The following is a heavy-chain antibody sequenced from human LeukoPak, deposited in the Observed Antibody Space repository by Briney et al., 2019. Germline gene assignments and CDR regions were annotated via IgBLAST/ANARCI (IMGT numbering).Heavy chain of an antibody. CDR2: ITSNGGST. V-gene: IGHV3-64*02. Sequence: GGSLRLSCAASGFTFSSYAMYWVRQAPGKGLEYVSAITSNGGSTDYADSVKGRFTISRDNSKNTVYLQMGSLRLEDMAVYYCARGGLTYGFDVWGQGTMVTVSS. D-gene: IGHD3-10*01. CDR1: GFTFSSYA. J-gene: IGHJ3*01. CDR3: ARGGLTYGFDV.